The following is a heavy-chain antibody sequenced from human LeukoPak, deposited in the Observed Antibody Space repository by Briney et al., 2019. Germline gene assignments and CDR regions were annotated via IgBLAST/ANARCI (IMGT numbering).Heavy chain of an antibody. V-gene: IGHV5-51*01. CDR3: ARGYCSSTSCYRSSYYYMDV. Sequence: GESLKISCKGSGYSFTSYWIGWVRQMPGKGLEWMGIIYPGDSDTRYSPSFQGQVTISADKSISTAYLQWSSLKASDTAMYYCARGYCSSTSCYRSSYYYMDVWGKGTTVTVSS. J-gene: IGHJ6*03. CDR2: IYPGDSDT. D-gene: IGHD2-2*02. CDR1: GYSFTSYW.